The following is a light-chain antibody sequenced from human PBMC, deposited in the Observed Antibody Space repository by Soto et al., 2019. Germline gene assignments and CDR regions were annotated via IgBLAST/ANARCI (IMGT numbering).Light chain of an antibody. Sequence: EIVMTQSPATLSVSPGERATLSCRASQSVSYNLAWYQQKPGQGPRLLIYGAFTRATGIPARFSGSGSRTEFTLTISSLQYEDFGVYYCQQYKNWPPLTFGGGTKVEIK. J-gene: IGKJ4*01. V-gene: IGKV3-15*01. CDR2: GAF. CDR3: QQYKNWPPLT. CDR1: QSVSYN.